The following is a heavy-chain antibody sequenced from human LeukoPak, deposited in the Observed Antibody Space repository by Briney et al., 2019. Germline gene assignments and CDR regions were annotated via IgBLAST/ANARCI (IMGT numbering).Heavy chain of an antibody. Sequence: PSETLSLTCIVSGGSVSSGTYYWRWIRQPPGRGLEWIGYIYYSGSTNYNPSLKSRVTISVDTSKNQCSLKLSSVTTADTAVYYCTRSTNLEAFDIWGQGTMVTVSS. CDR2: IYYSGST. V-gene: IGHV4-61*01. D-gene: IGHD2-8*01. J-gene: IGHJ3*02. CDR1: GGSVSSGTYY. CDR3: TRSTNLEAFDI.